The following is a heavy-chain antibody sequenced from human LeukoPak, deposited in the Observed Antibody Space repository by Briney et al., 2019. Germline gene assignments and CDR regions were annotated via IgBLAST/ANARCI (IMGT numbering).Heavy chain of an antibody. J-gene: IGHJ4*02. CDR3: ARSTPRPGTTRFDY. V-gene: IGHV1-69*05. D-gene: IGHD1-7*01. CDR2: IIPIFGTA. CDR1: GGTFSSYA. Sequence: GASVEVSCKASGGTFSSYAISWVRQAPGQGLEWMGRIIPIFGTANYAQKFQGRVTTTTDESTSTAYMELSSLRSEDTAVYYCARSTPRPGTTRFDYWGQGTLVTVSS.